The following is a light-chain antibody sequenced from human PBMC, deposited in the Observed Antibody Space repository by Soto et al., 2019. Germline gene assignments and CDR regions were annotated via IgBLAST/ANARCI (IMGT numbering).Light chain of an antibody. Sequence: QSVLTQPPSVSAAPGQKVTISCSGSSSNIGNNYVSWYQQLPGTAPKLLIYDNNKRPSGIPDRFSGSKSGTSATLGITGLQTGDEADYYCGTWDSSLSALVFGGGTKVT. J-gene: IGLJ2*01. CDR1: SSNIGNNY. V-gene: IGLV1-51*01. CDR3: GTWDSSLSALV. CDR2: DNN.